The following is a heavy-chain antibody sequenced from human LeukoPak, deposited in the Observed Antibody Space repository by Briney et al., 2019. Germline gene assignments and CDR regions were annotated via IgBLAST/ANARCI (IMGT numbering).Heavy chain of an antibody. V-gene: IGHV3-23*01. CDR1: GFAFSGSA. Sequence: PGGSLRLSCAASGFAFSGSAMSWVRQAPEEGLEWVSLISYSGANSYYTDSVRGRFTISRDNSKDTLFLQMNSLRAEDTAIYYCARDMQLSTWGLGTMVTAST. CDR3: ARDMQLST. CDR2: ISYSGANS. J-gene: IGHJ3*01. D-gene: IGHD3-16*02.